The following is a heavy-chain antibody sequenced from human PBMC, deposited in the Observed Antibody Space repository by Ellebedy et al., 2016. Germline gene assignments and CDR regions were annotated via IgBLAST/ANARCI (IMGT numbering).Heavy chain of an antibody. J-gene: IGHJ3*02. V-gene: IGHV3-30*04. CDR3: ARAWMSIIMVRGPNDAFDM. CDR2: VSFDGQNN. Sequence: GGSLRLXXVASGFTFSDYTMHWVRQAPGKGLEWVAAVSFDGQNNYHADSVKGRFSISRDNSANTLYLQMNSLTDEDTAVYYCARAWMSIIMVRGPNDAFDMWGQGTMVTVSS. CDR1: GFTFSDYT. D-gene: IGHD3-10*01.